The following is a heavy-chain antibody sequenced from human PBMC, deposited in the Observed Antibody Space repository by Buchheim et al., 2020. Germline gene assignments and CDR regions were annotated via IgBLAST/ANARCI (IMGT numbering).Heavy chain of an antibody. D-gene: IGHD3-9*01. V-gene: IGHV3-7*01. CDR1: GFTISNYW. CDR2: INQDGSAK. CDR3: ARYPGSDWHLDL. J-gene: IGHJ5*02. Sequence: EVQLVESGGGLVQPGGSLRLSCAAPGFTISNYWMAWVRQAPGKGLEWVANINQDGSAKYYADSVKGRFTISSDNAKNSLYLQMNSLRVDDTALYSCARYPGSDWHLDLWGQGTL.